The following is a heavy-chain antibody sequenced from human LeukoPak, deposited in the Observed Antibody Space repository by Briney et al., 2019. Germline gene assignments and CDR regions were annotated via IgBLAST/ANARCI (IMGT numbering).Heavy chain of an antibody. D-gene: IGHD2-15*01. CDR2: IKSKGSGGTT. CDR1: GFTFSNAW. J-gene: IGHJ4*02. Sequence: GGSLRLSCAASGFTFSNAWMSWVRQAPGKGLEWVGRIKSKGSGGTTDYAAPVKGRFTISRDDSKNMVYLQMNSLKTEDTAVYFCSWLTCGGSCWSLWGQGTLVTVSS. V-gene: IGHV3-15*01. CDR3: SWLTCGGSCWSL.